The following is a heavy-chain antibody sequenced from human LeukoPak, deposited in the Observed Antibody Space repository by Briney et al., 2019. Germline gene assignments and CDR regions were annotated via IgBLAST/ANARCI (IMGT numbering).Heavy chain of an antibody. V-gene: IGHV3-7*01. CDR3: ARVLDYYFDY. CDR2: IKQDGSEK. D-gene: IGHD2-2*03. Sequence: GGSLRLSCAASGFTFSNYWMSWVRQAPGKGLEWVASIKQDGSEKYYVDSVKGRFTISRDNAKNSLYLQMNSLRAEDTAVYYCARVLDYYFDYWGQGTLVTVSS. J-gene: IGHJ4*02. CDR1: GFTFSNYW.